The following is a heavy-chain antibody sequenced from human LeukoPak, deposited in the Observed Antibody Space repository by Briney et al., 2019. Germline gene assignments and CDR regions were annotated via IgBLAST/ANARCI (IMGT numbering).Heavy chain of an antibody. D-gene: IGHD3-10*01. V-gene: IGHV4-30-2*01. CDR2: IYHSGST. Sequence: PSQTLSLTCAVSGGSISSGGYSWSWIRQPPGKGLEWIGYIYHSGSTYYNPSLKSRVTISVDRSKNQFSLKLSSVTAADTAVYYCARVFGGSGSYLGYYYYYGMDVWGQGTTVTVSS. CDR1: GGSISSGGYS. J-gene: IGHJ6*02. CDR3: ARVFGGSGSYLGYYYYYGMDV.